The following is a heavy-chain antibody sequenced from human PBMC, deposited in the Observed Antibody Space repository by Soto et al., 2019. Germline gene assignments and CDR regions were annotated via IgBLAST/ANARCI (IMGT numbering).Heavy chain of an antibody. CDR1: GDSVSSGNYY. J-gene: IGHJ5*02. D-gene: IGHD3-16*01. CDR2: VYSSGST. V-gene: IGHV4-61*01. Sequence: LSLTCTVSGDSVSSGNYYWSWIRQPPGKGLEWIGYVYSSGSTNYNPSLKSRVTMSLDTSRNLFSLRLESVTAADTAVYYCARIPVDTYMIYWSDPWGQGTLVTVSS. CDR3: ARIPVDTYMIYWSDP.